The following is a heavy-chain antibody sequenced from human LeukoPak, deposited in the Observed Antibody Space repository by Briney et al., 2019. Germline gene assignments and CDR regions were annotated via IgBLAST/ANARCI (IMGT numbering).Heavy chain of an antibody. J-gene: IGHJ4*02. CDR2: INHSGST. D-gene: IGHD6-19*01. Sequence: SETLSLTCAVYGGSFSGYYWSWIRQPPGKGLEWIGEINHSGSTNYNPSLKSRVTISVDTSKNRFSLKLSSVTAADTAVYYCARGLPEQWLVYYFDYWGQGTLVTVSS. V-gene: IGHV4-34*01. CDR3: ARGLPEQWLVYYFDY. CDR1: GGSFSGYY.